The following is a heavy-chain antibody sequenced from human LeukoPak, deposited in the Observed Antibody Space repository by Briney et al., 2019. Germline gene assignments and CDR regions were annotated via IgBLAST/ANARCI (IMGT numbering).Heavy chain of an antibody. V-gene: IGHV4-34*01. Sequence: SETLSLTCAVYGGSFSGYYWSWIRQPPGKGLEWIGEINHSGSTNYNPSLKSRVTISVDTSKNQFSPKLSSVTAADTAVYYCARANSGWYKCFDYWGQGTLVTVSS. J-gene: IGHJ4*02. D-gene: IGHD6-19*01. CDR2: INHSGST. CDR3: ARANSGWYKCFDY. CDR1: GGSFSGYY.